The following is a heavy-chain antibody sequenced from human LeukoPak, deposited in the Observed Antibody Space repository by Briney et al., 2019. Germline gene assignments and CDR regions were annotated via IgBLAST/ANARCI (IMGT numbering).Heavy chain of an antibody. CDR1: SGSFNNYY. CDR3: ARTGGSFYFYYYMDV. D-gene: IGHD2/OR15-2a*01. Sequence: PSETLSLTCAVYSGSFNNYYWSWIRQPPGKGLEWIGEIHHSGSTNYNPSLKSRVTISVDTSKNQFSLKVTSVTAADTAVYYCARTGGSFYFYYYMDVWGKGTTVTVSS. J-gene: IGHJ6*03. CDR2: IHHSGST. V-gene: IGHV4-34*01.